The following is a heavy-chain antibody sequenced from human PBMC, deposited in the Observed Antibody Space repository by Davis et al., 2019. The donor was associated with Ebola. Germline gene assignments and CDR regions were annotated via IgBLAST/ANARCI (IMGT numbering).Heavy chain of an antibody. V-gene: IGHV3-30-3*01. D-gene: IGHD7-27*01. Sequence: GESLKISCAASGFTFSSYAMHWVRQAPGKGLEWVAVISYDGSNKYYADSVKGRFTISRDNSKNTLYLQMNSLRAEDTAVYYCARARRLGISDAFDIWGQGTMVTVSS. J-gene: IGHJ3*02. CDR3: ARARRLGISDAFDI. CDR2: ISYDGSNK. CDR1: GFTFSSYA.